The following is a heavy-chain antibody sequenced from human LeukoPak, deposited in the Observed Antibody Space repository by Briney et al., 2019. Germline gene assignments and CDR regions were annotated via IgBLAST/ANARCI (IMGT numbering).Heavy chain of an antibody. J-gene: IGHJ5*02. CDR3: AKDFFGAITFGGVIALFDP. CDR1: GYTFTSYG. Sequence: GASVKVSCKASGYTFTSYGISWVRQAPGQGLEWMGWISAYNGNTNYAQKLQGRVTMTTDTSTSTAYMELRSLRSDDTAVYYCAKDFFGAITFGGVIALFDPWGQGTLVTVSS. V-gene: IGHV1-18*01. CDR2: ISAYNGNT. D-gene: IGHD3-16*02.